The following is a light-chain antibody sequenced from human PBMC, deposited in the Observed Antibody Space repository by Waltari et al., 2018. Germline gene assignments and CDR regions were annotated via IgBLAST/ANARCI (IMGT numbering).Light chain of an antibody. J-gene: IGLJ3*02. CDR2: DVS. Sequence: QSALTQPASVSGSPGQSITISCTGTSSDVGGYNYVSWYQQHPGKAPKLMIYDVSSRPSGISHRFSGSKSGNTASLTISGLQAEDEADYYCSSYTSINTWVFGGGTKVTVL. CDR1: SSDVGGYNY. CDR3: SSYTSINTWV. V-gene: IGLV2-14*03.